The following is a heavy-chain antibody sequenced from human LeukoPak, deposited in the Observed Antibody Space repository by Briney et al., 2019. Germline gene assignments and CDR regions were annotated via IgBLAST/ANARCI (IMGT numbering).Heavy chain of an antibody. CDR1: GYTFTSYD. Sequence: GASVKVSCKASGYTFTSYDINWVRQATGQGLEWMGWMNPNSGNTGYAQKFQGRVTMTRNTSISTAYMELSSLRSEDTAVYYCARGGCSGGSCPVDYWAREPWSPSPQ. CDR3: ARGGCSGGSCPVDY. J-gene: IGHJ4*02. D-gene: IGHD2-15*01. V-gene: IGHV1-8*01. CDR2: MNPNSGNT.